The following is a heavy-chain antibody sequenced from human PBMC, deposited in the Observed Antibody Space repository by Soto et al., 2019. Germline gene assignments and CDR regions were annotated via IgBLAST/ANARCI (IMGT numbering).Heavy chain of an antibody. CDR1: GFTFSDYY. CDR2: MSSSGVTV. D-gene: IGHD6-13*01. CDR3: ARNAISAAGADYYGLDV. J-gene: IGHJ6*02. Sequence: GALRLSCAGSGFTFSDYYMSWIRQAPGQGLEWVSYMSSSGVTVFYADSVKGRFTISRDNAKNSLYLQMYSLRAEDSAVYYCARNAISAAGADYYGLDVWGQGTTVTVSS. V-gene: IGHV3-11*01.